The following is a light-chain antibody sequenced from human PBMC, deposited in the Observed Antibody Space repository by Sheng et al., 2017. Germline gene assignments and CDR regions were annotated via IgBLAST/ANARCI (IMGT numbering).Light chain of an antibody. Sequence: QSALTQPASVSGSPGQSITISCIGSSTDIGSYNYVSWYQQYPDSAPRLLLSAVNVRPSGVSHRFSGSKSGNRASLTISGLQAEDEAVYFCTSYTRSGALTIGGGTKVTV. CDR2: AVN. CDR1: STDIGSYNY. CDR3: TSYTRSGALT. J-gene: IGLJ2*01. V-gene: IGLV2-14*03.